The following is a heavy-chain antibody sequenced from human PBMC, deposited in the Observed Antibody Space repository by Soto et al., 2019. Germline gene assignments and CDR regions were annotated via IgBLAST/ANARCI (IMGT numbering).Heavy chain of an antibody. Sequence: PGGSLRLSCAASGFTFSSYAMKWVRQAPGKGLEWVAVISYDGSNKYYADSVKGRFTISRDNSKNTLYLQMNSLRAEDTAVYYCASGGNWNRMSYYYGMDVWGQGTTVTVSS. D-gene: IGHD1-1*01. V-gene: IGHV3-30-3*01. CDR2: ISYDGSNK. CDR3: ASGGNWNRMSYYYGMDV. J-gene: IGHJ6*02. CDR1: GFTFSSYA.